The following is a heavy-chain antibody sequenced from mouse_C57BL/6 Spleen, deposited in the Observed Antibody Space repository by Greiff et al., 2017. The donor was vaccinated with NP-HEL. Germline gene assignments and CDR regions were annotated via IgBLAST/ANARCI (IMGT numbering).Heavy chain of an antibody. V-gene: IGHV5-17*01. CDR2: ISSGSSTI. CDR3: ARHYYGSSPYAMDY. CDR1: GFTFSDYG. Sequence: EVQRVESGGGLVKPGGSLKLSCAASGFTFSDYGMHWVRQAPEKGLEWVAYISSGSSTIYYADTVKGRFTISRDNAKNTLFLQMTSLRSEDTAMYYCARHYYGSSPYAMDYWGQGTSVTVSS. D-gene: IGHD1-1*01. J-gene: IGHJ4*01.